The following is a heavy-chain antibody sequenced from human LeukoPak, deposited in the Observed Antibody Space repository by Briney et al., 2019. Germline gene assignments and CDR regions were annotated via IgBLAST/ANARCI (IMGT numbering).Heavy chain of an antibody. Sequence: GGSLRLSCAASGLSFSISAITWVRQAPGKGLEWVSTVSDTGSTTYYADSVKGRFSISRDNSKNTLYLQMNSLRAEDAAVYYCAKSLGTNYWGQGTLVTVSS. CDR1: GLSFSISA. CDR3: AKSLGTNY. CDR2: VSDTGSTT. J-gene: IGHJ4*02. D-gene: IGHD1-7*01. V-gene: IGHV3-23*01.